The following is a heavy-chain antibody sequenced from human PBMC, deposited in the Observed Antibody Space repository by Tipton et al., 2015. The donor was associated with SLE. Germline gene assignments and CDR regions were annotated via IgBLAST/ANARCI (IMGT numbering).Heavy chain of an antibody. CDR1: DDSITTDY. D-gene: IGHD3-3*01. V-gene: IGHV4-59*13. CDR2: VSYSGVT. J-gene: IGHJ4*02. Sequence: TLSLTCTVSDDSITTDYWTWIQQPPGKGLEYIGYVSYSGVTNSNPSLQSRVTMSIDASKKQVSLRLSSVTAADTAVYYCASSPGVTLFRVVTYFDLWGQGILVTVSS. CDR3: ASSPGVTLFRVVTYFDL.